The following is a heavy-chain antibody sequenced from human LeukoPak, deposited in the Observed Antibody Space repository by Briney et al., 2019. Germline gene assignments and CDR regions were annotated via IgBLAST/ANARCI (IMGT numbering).Heavy chain of an antibody. D-gene: IGHD3-10*01. CDR1: GGTFSSYA. J-gene: IGHJ4*02. V-gene: IGHV1-69*05. CDR2: IIPIFGTA. Sequence: GASVKVSCKASGGTFSSYAISWVRQAPGQGLEWMGGIIPIFGTANYAQKFQGRVTITTDESTSTAYMELRSLRSDDTAVYYCASGDGSGEIDYWGQGTLVTVSS. CDR3: ASGDGSGEIDY.